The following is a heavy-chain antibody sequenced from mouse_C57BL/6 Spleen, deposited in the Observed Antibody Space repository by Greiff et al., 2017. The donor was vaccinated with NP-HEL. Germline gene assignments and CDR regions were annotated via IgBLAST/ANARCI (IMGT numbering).Heavy chain of an antibody. J-gene: IGHJ2*01. CDR3: VRDAYDGYSTPFDY. CDR2: IRSKSSNYAT. Sequence: EVQVVESGGGLVQPKGSLKLSCAASGFTFNTYAMHWVRQAPGKGLEWVARIRSKSSNYATYYADSVKDRFTISRDDSQSMLYLQMNNLKTEDTAMYYCVRDAYDGYSTPFDYWGQGTTLTVSS. D-gene: IGHD2-3*01. CDR1: GFTFNTYA. V-gene: IGHV10-3*01.